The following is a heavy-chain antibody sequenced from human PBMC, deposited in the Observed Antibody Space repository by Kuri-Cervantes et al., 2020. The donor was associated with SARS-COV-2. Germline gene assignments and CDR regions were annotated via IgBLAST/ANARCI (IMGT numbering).Heavy chain of an antibody. V-gene: IGHV6-1*01. J-gene: IGHJ6*03. CDR3: ASYGFDLNYYYYYYMDV. CDR1: GDSVSSNSAA. D-gene: IGHD3-10*01. Sequence: SQTLSLTCAISGDSVSSNSAAWNWIRQSPSRGLEWLGRTYYRSKWYNDYAVSVKSRITINPDTSKNQFSLQLNSVTPEDTAVYYCASYGFDLNYYYYYYMDVWGKGTTVTVSS. CDR2: TYYRSKWYN.